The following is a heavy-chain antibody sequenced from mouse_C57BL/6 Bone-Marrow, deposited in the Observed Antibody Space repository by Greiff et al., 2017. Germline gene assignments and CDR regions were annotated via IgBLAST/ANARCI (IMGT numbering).Heavy chain of an antibody. CDR2: ILPGSGST. V-gene: IGHV1-9*01. D-gene: IGHD1-1*01. Sequence: VQLQQSGAELMKPGASVKLSCTATGYTFTGYWIEWVQQRPGHGLEWIGEILPGSGSTNYNEKFKGKATFTADTSSNTAYMQLGSLTAEDSAIYCWSRSLRYIDCWGQGTTLTVCS. J-gene: IGHJ2*01. CDR3: SRSLRYIDC. CDR1: GYTFTGYW.